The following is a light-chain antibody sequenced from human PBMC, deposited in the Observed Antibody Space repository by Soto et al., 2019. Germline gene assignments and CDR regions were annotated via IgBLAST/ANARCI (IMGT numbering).Light chain of an antibody. V-gene: IGLV2-14*01. J-gene: IGLJ2*01. CDR1: SSDVGAFDY. CDR2: EVF. CDR3: SSYTTNNGHV. Sequence: QSALTQPASVSGSPGQSITISCTGTSSDVGAFDYVSWYQQHPGKAPKLIIFEVFNRPSGVSTRFSGSKSGSTASLTISGLQAEDEADYFCSSYTTNNGHVFGGGTKLTVL.